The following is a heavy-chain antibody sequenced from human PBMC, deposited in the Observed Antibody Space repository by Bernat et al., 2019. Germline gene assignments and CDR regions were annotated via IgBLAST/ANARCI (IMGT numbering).Heavy chain of an antibody. CDR2: IIPIFGTA. CDR1: GRTFSSYA. V-gene: IGHV1-69*06. CDR3: ARSTGRAEGMDV. J-gene: IGHJ6*02. D-gene: IGHD3-10*01. Sequence: VWIAQYHTAVQQPESTVMFPCQVSGRTFSSYAISWVRQAPGQGLEWMGGIIPIFGTANYAQKFQGRVTITADKSTSTAYMELSSLRSEDTAVYYCARSTGRAEGMDVWGQ.